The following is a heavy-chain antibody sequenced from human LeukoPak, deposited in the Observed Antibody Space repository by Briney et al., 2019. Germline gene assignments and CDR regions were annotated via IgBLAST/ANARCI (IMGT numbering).Heavy chain of an antibody. D-gene: IGHD1-1*01. CDR1: GFIFSNYN. CDR3: ARDDAGNSGHFAL. CDR2: ISSSSDTM. J-gene: IGHJ2*01. Sequence: PGGSLRLSCAASGFIFSNYNMNWVRQAPGKGLEWVSYISSSSDTMFYPDSVKGRFTISRDNAKNSLYLQMYSLRDDDTAVYYCARDDAGNSGHFALWGRGTLVTVSS. V-gene: IGHV3-48*02.